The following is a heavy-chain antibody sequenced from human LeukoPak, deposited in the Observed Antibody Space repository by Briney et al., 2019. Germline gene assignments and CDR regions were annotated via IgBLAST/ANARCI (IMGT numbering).Heavy chain of an antibody. CDR1: GGSFSGYY. CDR2: INHSGST. J-gene: IGHJ4*02. V-gene: IGHV4-34*01. Sequence: PSETLSLTCAVYGGSFSGYYWSWIRQPPGKGLEWIGEINHSGSTNYNPSLKSRVTISVDTSKNQFSLKLSSVTAADTAVYYCARGAVLWFGRHYFDYWGQGTLVTVSS. D-gene: IGHD3-10*01. CDR3: ARGAVLWFGRHYFDY.